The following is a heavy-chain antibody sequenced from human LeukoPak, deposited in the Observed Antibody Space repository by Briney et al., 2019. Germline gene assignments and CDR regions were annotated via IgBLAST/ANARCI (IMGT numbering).Heavy chain of an antibody. Sequence: GRSLRLSCAASGFTFTDYGMHWVRQAPGKGLEWVAVIWYDGSKKYYADSVKGRFTISRDNAKNSLYLQMNSLRAEDTAVYFCARDVMFGESWSQGTLVTVSS. V-gene: IGHV3-33*01. CDR1: GFTFTDYG. J-gene: IGHJ4*02. CDR2: IWYDGSKK. CDR3: ARDVMFGES. D-gene: IGHD3-10*02.